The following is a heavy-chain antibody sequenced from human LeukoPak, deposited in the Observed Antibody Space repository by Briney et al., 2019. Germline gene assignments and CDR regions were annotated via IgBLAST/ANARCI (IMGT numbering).Heavy chain of an antibody. V-gene: IGHV3-74*01. CDR2: INSDGSST. CDR1: GFSLSRYW. Sequence: PGGALRLSCTGSGFSLSRYWMHWVRQAPGKGLVWVSRINSDGSSTNYADSVKGRFTISRDNAKNTLFLEMNSLRAEDTAVYYCATGDGDSRYYFDSWGRGTQVTVSS. D-gene: IGHD4-17*01. J-gene: IGHJ4*02. CDR3: ATGDGDSRYYFDS.